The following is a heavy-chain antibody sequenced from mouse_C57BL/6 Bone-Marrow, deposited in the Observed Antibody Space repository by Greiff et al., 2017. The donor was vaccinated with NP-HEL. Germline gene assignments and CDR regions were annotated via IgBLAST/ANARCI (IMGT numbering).Heavy chain of an antibody. CDR3: ARYYYGSRGWYFDV. Sequence: QVQLQQPGADLVKPGASVKLSCKASGYTFTSYWMHWVKQRPGRGLAWIGRIDPNSGGTKFNEKFKTKATLTVDKPSSTAYMQLSILTAEDAAVYYCARYYYGSRGWYFDVWGTGTTVTVSS. CDR1: GYTFTSYW. J-gene: IGHJ1*03. V-gene: IGHV1-72*01. D-gene: IGHD1-1*01. CDR2: IDPNSGGT.